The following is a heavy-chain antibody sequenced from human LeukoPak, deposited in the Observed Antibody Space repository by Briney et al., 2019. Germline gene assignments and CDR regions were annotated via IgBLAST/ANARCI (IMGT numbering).Heavy chain of an antibody. CDR1: GFTFSSYY. CDR2: ISGNTNHL. V-gene: IGHV3-21*01. D-gene: IGHD5-24*01. Sequence: GGSLRLSCAASGFTFSSYYMNWVRQAPGKGLEWVSSISGNTNHLYYADSVKGRFTISRDNAKNSLYLQMNSVRAEDTAVYYCAKDQYVATIGHDSWGQGTLVTVSS. J-gene: IGHJ5*01. CDR3: AKDQYVATIGHDS.